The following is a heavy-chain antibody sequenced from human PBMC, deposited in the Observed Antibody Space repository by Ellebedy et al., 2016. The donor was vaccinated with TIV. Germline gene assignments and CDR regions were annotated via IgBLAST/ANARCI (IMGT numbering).Heavy chain of an antibody. CDR1: GGSITSYY. CDR3: ATDSGPIGGERRLRNWFDP. CDR2: IYYSGST. Sequence: MPSETLSLTCTVSGGSITSYYWSWIRQPPGKGLEWIGYIYYSGSTNYNPSLKSRVTISVDTSKNQFSLKLNSVTGADTAVYYCATDSGPIGGERRLRNWFDPWGQGTLVTVSS. D-gene: IGHD1-1*01. J-gene: IGHJ5*02. V-gene: IGHV4-59*01.